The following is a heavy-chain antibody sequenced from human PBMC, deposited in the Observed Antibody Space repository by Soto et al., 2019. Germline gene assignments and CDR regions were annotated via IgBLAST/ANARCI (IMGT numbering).Heavy chain of an antibody. CDR2: ISYDGSNK. CDR3: ARDRGSSWYEGAFDI. D-gene: IGHD6-13*01. V-gene: IGHV3-30-3*01. Sequence: QVQLVESGGGVVQPGRSLRLSCAASGFTFSSYAMHWVRQAPGKGLEWVAVISYDGSNKYYADSVKGRFTISRDNSKNTLYLQMNSLRAEDTAVYYCARDRGSSWYEGAFDIWGQGTMVTVSS. J-gene: IGHJ3*02. CDR1: GFTFSSYA.